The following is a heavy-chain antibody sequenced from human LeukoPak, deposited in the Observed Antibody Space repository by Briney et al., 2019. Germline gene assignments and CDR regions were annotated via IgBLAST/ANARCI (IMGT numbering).Heavy chain of an antibody. D-gene: IGHD3-16*01. Sequence: GGSLRLSCVVSGFTFSTMTINWVRQAPGKGLEWISSISSSSSSIYYADSVEGRFTVSRDNAKNSLYLQLNSLRAEDTAVYYCARGDWDYYYYALDVWDKGTTVTVSS. V-gene: IGHV3-21*04. CDR1: GFTFSTMT. CDR3: ARGDWDYYYYALDV. CDR2: ISSSSSSI. J-gene: IGHJ6*04.